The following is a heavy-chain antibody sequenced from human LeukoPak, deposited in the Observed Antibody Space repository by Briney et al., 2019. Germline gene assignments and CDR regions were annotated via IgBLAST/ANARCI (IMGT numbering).Heavy chain of an antibody. D-gene: IGHD4-17*01. CDR2: ISSSGSTI. CDR3: ARVAVTTLSYAFDI. CDR1: GFTFSSYE. Sequence: PGGSLRLSCAASGFTFSSYEMNWVRQAPGKGLEWVSYISSSGSTIYHADSVKGRFTISRDNAKNSLYLQMDSLRAEDTAVYYCARVAVTTLSYAFDIWGQGTMVTVSS. J-gene: IGHJ3*02. V-gene: IGHV3-48*03.